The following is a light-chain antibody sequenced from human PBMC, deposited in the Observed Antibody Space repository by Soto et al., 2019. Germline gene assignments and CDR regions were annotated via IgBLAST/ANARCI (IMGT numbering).Light chain of an antibody. CDR1: SSDVGAYNY. J-gene: IGLJ3*02. V-gene: IGLV2-14*01. Sequence: QSAVTQPAFVSGSPGQSITISCTGTSSDVGAYNYVSWYQQHPGKAPKLMIYEVRNRPSGVSDRFSGSRSGNTASLTISGLQAEDESDYYCSSYTSSSTWVFGGGTKLTVL. CDR3: SSYTSSSTWV. CDR2: EVR.